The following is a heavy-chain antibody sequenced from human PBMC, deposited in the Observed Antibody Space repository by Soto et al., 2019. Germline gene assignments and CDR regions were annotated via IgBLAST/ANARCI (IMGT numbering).Heavy chain of an antibody. CDR3: ARDDTLRYFDWSDGFDP. CDR2: ISAYNGNT. CDR1: VYTFTSYA. V-gene: IGHV1-18*04. D-gene: IGHD3-9*01. Sequence: AASPVSCNASVYTFTSYAIIWVRQAPGQGLEWMGWISAYNGNTNYAQKLQGRVTMTTDTSTSTAYMELRSLRSDDTAVYYCARDDTLRYFDWSDGFDPWGQGTLVTVSS. J-gene: IGHJ5*02.